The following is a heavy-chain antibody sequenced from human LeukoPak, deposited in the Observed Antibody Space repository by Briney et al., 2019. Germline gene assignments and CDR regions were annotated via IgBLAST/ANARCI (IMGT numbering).Heavy chain of an antibody. CDR2: IFQGGGEI. J-gene: IGHJ3*02. D-gene: IGHD1-26*01. Sequence: PGGSLRLSCAASGFTFGTFAMIWVRQPPGKGLAWVSSIFQGGGEIHYADSVRGRFTISRDNSKSTLFLQMNSLRAEDTAIYYSARVSRSGSLEMHFDIWGQGTMVTVSS. V-gene: IGHV3-23*01. CDR3: ARVSRSGSLEMHFDI. CDR1: GFTFGTFA.